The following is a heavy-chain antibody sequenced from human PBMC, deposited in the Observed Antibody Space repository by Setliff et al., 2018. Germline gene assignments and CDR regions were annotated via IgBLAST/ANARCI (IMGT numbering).Heavy chain of an antibody. CDR1: GGSISSHY. J-gene: IGHJ4*02. V-gene: IGHV4-59*11. Sequence: SETLSLTCTVSGGSISSHYWSWIRQPPGKGLEWIGYIYYSGSTNYNPSLKSRVTISSDTSKRQFSLRLTSVTAADTAVYYCARRETYYNFWSGYYAYWGQGTLVTVSS. D-gene: IGHD3-3*01. CDR2: IYYSGST. CDR3: ARRETYYNFWSGYYAY.